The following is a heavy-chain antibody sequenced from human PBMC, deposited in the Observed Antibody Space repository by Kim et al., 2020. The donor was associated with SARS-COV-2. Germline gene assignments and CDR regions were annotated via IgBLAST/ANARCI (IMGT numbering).Heavy chain of an antibody. J-gene: IGHJ6*02. CDR2: INTNTGNP. V-gene: IGHV7-4-1*02. D-gene: IGHD1-26*01. Sequence: ASVKVSCKASGYTFTSYAMNWVRQAPGQGLEWMGWINTNTGNPTYAQGFTGRFVFSLDTPVSTAYLQISSLKAEDTAVYYCARPGGIVGATRSYYYYGMDVWGQGTTVTVSS. CDR3: ARPGGIVGATRSYYYYGMDV. CDR1: GYTFTSYA.